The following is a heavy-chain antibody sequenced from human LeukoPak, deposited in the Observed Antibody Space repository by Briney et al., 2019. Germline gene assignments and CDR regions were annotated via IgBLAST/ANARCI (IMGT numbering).Heavy chain of an antibody. D-gene: IGHD6-13*01. CDR1: GFTLSSYW. J-gene: IGHJ4*02. V-gene: IGHV3-7*01. CDR2: IKYDGSEK. Sequence: GGSLRLSCAASGFTLSSYWMCWVRQAPGKGLEWVANIKYDGSEKDYVDSVKGRFTISRDNAKNSLYLQMNSLRAEDTAVYYCARDIAPAGLFFDYWGQGTLVTVSS. CDR3: ARDIAPAGLFFDY.